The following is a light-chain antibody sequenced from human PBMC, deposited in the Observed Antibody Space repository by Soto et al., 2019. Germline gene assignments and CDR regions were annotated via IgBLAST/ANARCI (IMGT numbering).Light chain of an antibody. Sequence: DIQMTQSPSSLSASLGDSVSITCRANQGIANDLAWYQQKPGKVPKLLIYGASALHSGAPSRFSGSGSETEFTLTISGLQPEDVATYYCQTYHTAPTLTFGQGTKVDIK. CDR1: QGIAND. CDR3: QTYHTAPTLT. V-gene: IGKV1-27*01. J-gene: IGKJ1*01. CDR2: GAS.